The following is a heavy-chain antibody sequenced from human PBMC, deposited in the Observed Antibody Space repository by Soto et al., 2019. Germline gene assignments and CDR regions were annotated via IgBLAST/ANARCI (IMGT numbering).Heavy chain of an antibody. Sequence: SETLSLTCSVSGAALNSGNYYWSWIRQVPGKGLEWIGRIYVTGAVDYNPSLRDRITISQDTSERQFSLNLRLVTAADTAVYYCARLRIATNNYKWFDPWGQGTLVTVSS. D-gene: IGHD2-21*01. CDR3: ARLRIATNNYKWFDP. J-gene: IGHJ5*02. V-gene: IGHV4-30-4*08. CDR2: IYVTGAV. CDR1: GAALNSGNYY.